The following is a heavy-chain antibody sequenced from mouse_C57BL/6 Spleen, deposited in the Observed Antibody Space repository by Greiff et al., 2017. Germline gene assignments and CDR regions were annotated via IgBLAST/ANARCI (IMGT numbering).Heavy chain of an antibody. Sequence: EVLLVESGGDLVKPGGSLKLSCAASGFTFSSYGMSWVRQTPDKRLEWVATISSGGSYTYYPDSVKGRFTISRDNAKNTLYLQMSSLKSEDTAMYYCARQGDGYDGDGAMDYWGQGTSVTVSS. CDR3: ARQGDGYDGDGAMDY. D-gene: IGHD2-2*01. CDR2: ISSGGSYT. CDR1: GFTFSSYG. V-gene: IGHV5-6*01. J-gene: IGHJ4*01.